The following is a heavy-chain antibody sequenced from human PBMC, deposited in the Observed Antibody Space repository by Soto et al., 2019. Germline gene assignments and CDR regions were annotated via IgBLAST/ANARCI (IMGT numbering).Heavy chain of an antibody. CDR2: ISHSARI. D-gene: IGHD1-26*01. Sequence: QVQLQESGPGLVRPSETLSLACSVSGDSIRNNYWSWIRQPPGKGLEWIAYISHSARINYNPSLKSRVTISLHTSKNQFSLTVNSLTPADTAIYYCARTQGSGVSDYWGQGTLVTVSS. CDR3: ARTQGSGVSDY. CDR1: GDSIRNNY. J-gene: IGHJ4*02. V-gene: IGHV4-59*01.